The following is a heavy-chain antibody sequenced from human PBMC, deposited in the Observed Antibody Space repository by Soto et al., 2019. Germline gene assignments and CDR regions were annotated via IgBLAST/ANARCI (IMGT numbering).Heavy chain of an antibody. CDR2: IKQDGSEK. Sequence: GGSLRLSCAASGFTFSSYWMSWVRQAPGKGLEWVANIKQDGSEKYYVDSVKGRFTISRDNAKNSLYLQMNSLRAEDTAVYYCARIPSSSSHIFDYWGQGTLVTVSS. CDR1: GFTFSSYW. J-gene: IGHJ4*02. D-gene: IGHD6-6*01. V-gene: IGHV3-7*01. CDR3: ARIPSSSSHIFDY.